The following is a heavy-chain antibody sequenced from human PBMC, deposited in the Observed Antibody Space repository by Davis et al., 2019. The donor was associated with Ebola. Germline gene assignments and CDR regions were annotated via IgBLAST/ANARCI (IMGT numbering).Heavy chain of an antibody. CDR2: MNPNSGNT. CDR1: GYTFTSYD. V-gene: IGHV1-8*01. Sequence: ASVKVSCKASGYTFTSYDINWVRQATGQGLEWMGWMNPNSGNTGYAQKFQGRITMTRNISITTAYMELNSLRSEDTAVYYCARRVGARSGFDYWGQGTLVTVSS. CDR3: ARRVGARSGFDY. D-gene: IGHD1-26*01. J-gene: IGHJ4*02.